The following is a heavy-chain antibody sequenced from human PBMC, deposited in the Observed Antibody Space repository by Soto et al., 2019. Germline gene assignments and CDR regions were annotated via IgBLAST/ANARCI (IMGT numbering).Heavy chain of an antibody. J-gene: IGHJ4*02. D-gene: IGHD1-1*01. CDR2: ISAHNGNT. CDR1: GYDFTTYG. CDR3: GRGRYGDY. V-gene: IGHV1-18*01. Sequence: QVHLVQSGAEVKKPGASVKVSCKGSGYDFTTYGITWVRQAPGQGLEWMAWISAHNGNTDYAQKLQGKVTVTRDTSTSTAYKEMRGLRTDDPAKYYCGRGRYGDYWGQGALVTVSS.